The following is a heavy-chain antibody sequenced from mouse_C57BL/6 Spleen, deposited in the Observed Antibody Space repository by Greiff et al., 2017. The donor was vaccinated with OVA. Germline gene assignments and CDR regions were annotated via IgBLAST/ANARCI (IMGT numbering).Heavy chain of an antibody. CDR3: ARCWYYAMDY. J-gene: IGHJ4*01. CDR2: ISYDGSN. CDR1: GYSITSGYY. Sequence: EVQLQQSGPGLVKPSQSLSLTCSVTGYSITSGYYWNWIRQFPGNKLEWMGYISYDGSNNYNPSLKNRISITRDTSKNQFFLKLNSVTTEDTATYYCARCWYYAMDYWGQGTSVTVSS. V-gene: IGHV3-6*01.